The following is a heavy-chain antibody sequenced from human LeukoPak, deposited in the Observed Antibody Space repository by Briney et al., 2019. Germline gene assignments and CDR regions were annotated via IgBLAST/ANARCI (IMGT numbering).Heavy chain of an antibody. D-gene: IGHD3-22*01. CDR2: ISPNSGAT. J-gene: IGHJ3*02. V-gene: IGHV1-18*04. Sequence: ASVKVSCKTSGFIFSDYYIHWVRQAPGQRLEWMGWISPNSGATNYAQNLQGRVTMTTDTSTSTAYMELRSLRSDDTAVYYCAREIRPIYYDSSGYHHDGFDIWGQGTMVTVSS. CDR3: AREIRPIYYDSSGYHHDGFDI. CDR1: GFIFSDYY.